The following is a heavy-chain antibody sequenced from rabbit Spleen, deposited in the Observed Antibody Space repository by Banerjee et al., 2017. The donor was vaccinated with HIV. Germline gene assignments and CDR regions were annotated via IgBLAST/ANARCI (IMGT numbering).Heavy chain of an antibody. D-gene: IGHD6-1*01. CDR2: IYGDSSGST. CDR3: ARGPNAYGNHNL. V-gene: IGHV1S40*01. CDR1: GLSFSSSYY. J-gene: IGHJ4*01. Sequence: QSLEESGGDLVKPGASLTLTCTASGLSFSSSYYMCWVRQAPGKGLEWIACIYGDSSGSTWYATWAKGRFTISKTSSTTVTLQMTSLTAADTATYFCARGPNAYGNHNLWGPGTLVTVS.